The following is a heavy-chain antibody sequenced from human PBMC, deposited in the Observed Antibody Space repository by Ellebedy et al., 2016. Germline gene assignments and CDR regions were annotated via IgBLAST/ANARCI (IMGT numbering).Heavy chain of an antibody. Sequence: SETLSLXCTVSRGSISSGSYYWSWIRQPAGKGLEWIGRISTSGNTNYNPSLMSRVSMSVDTSKNQFSLKLSSVTAADTAVYYCARGTAGLWFGDLGVDYWGQGTLVTVSS. CDR3: ARGTAGLWFGDLGVDY. CDR2: ISTSGNT. CDR1: RGSISSGSYY. J-gene: IGHJ4*02. V-gene: IGHV4-61*02. D-gene: IGHD3-10*01.